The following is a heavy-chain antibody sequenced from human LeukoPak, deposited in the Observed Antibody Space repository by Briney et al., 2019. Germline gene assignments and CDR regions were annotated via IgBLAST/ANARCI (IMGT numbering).Heavy chain of an antibody. D-gene: IGHD4-17*01. CDR1: GGSFSGYY. CDR2: INHSGST. Sequence: PSETLSLTCAVYGGSFSGYYWSWIRQPPGKGLEWIGEINHSGSTNYNPSLKSRVTISVDTSKNQCSLKLSSVTAADTAVYYCARSRYGDLDYWGQGTLVTVSS. CDR3: ARSRYGDLDY. V-gene: IGHV4-34*01. J-gene: IGHJ4*02.